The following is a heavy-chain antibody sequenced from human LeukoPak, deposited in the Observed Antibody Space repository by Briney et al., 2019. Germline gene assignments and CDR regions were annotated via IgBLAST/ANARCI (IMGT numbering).Heavy chain of an antibody. CDR3: ASALLAAPLGGY. V-gene: IGHV3-11*01. Sequence: GGSLRLSYAASGFIFRDFYMTWIRQAPGKGLECLSYISRSGDTTYYADSVKGRFIISRDNTQNSLYLQMNSLRAEDTAVYYCASALLAAPLGGYWGQGTLVTVSS. D-gene: IGHD6-6*01. J-gene: IGHJ4*02. CDR2: ISRSGDTT. CDR1: GFIFRDFY.